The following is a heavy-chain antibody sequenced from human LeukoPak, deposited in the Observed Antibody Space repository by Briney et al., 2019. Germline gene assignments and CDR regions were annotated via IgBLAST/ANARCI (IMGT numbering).Heavy chain of an antibody. J-gene: IGHJ3*02. D-gene: IGHD6-19*01. CDR2: IRSTANSYAT. Sequence: GGSLRLSCAASGFTFSGSAMHWVRQASGKGLEWVGRIRSTANSYATAYAASVKGRFTISRDDSKNTAYLQMNSLKTEDTAVYYCTSTHADSSGWYSHGAFDIWGQGTMVTVSS. V-gene: IGHV3-73*01. CDR3: TSTHADSSGWYSHGAFDI. CDR1: GFTFSGSA.